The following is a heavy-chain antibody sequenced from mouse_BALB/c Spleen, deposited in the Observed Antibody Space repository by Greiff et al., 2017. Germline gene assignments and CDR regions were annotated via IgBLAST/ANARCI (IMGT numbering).Heavy chain of an antibody. CDR3: ARDGMITTGYFDV. Sequence: EVKLQESGPGLVKPSQSLSLTCSVNGYSITSGYYWNWIRQFPGNKLEWMGYISYDGSNNYNPSLKNRISITRDTSKNQFFLKLNSVTTEDTATYYCARDGMITTGYFDVWGAGTTVTVSS. D-gene: IGHD2-4*01. V-gene: IGHV3-6*02. CDR2: ISYDGSN. J-gene: IGHJ1*01. CDR1: GYSITSGYY.